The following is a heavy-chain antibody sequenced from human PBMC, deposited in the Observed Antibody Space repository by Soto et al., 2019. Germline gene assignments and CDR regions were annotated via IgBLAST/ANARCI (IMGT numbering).Heavy chain of an antibody. CDR2: ILHSGTT. D-gene: IGHD2-2*01. CDR1: GGSISSSNW. J-gene: IGHJ5*02. Sequence: QVQLQESGPGLVKPSETLSLTCAASGGSISSSNWWHWVRQPPGKGLEWIGEILHSGTTNYNPSLKSRVAISVDKSKNKFSLKRNSVTAADTAVYYCARVRQYCSGTSCYLDPWGQGTLVTVSS. CDR3: ARVRQYCSGTSCYLDP. V-gene: IGHV4-4*02.